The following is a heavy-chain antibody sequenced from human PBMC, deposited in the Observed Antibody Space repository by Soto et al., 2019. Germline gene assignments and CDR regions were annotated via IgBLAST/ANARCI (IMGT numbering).Heavy chain of an antibody. Sequence: QVQLVESGGGVVQPGRSLRLSCAASGFTFSSYGMHWVRQAPGKGLEWVAVIWYDGSNKYYADSVKGRFTISRDNSKNTLYLHMNSLRAADTAVYYCARDIVAVAGHPWYYFYYWGQGTLVTVSS. CDR3: ARDIVAVAGHPWYYFYY. CDR1: GFTFSSYG. V-gene: IGHV3-33*01. D-gene: IGHD6-19*01. CDR2: IWYDGSNK. J-gene: IGHJ4*02.